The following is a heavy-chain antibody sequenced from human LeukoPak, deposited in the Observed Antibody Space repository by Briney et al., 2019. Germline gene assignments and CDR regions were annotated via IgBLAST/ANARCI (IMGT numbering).Heavy chain of an antibody. Sequence: GGSLRLSCAASVFTFNSYDMHWVRHATGKGLEWVSAIGTAGDTYYPGSVKGRFTSSRENAKNSLYLQMNSLRAGDTAVYYCARDRGYYDFWSGQYYYYGMDVWGQGTTVTVSS. CDR1: VFTFNSYD. D-gene: IGHD3-3*01. CDR3: ARDRGYYDFWSGQYYYYGMDV. V-gene: IGHV3-13*01. CDR2: IGTAGDT. J-gene: IGHJ6*02.